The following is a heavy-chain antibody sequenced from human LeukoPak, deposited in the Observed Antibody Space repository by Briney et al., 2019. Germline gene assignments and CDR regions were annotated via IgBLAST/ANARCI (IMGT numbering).Heavy chain of an antibody. Sequence: GGSLRLSCAASGFTFSSSWMSWVRQAPGKGLEWVANINQDGSEKHYVDSVKGRFTISRDNAKNSLYLQMNSLRAEDTAVYYCAKNLYCGGGSCYPSALGMDVWGQGTTVTVSS. CDR2: INQDGSEK. D-gene: IGHD2-15*01. CDR3: AKNLYCGGGSCYPSALGMDV. CDR1: GFTFSSSW. V-gene: IGHV3-7*03. J-gene: IGHJ6*02.